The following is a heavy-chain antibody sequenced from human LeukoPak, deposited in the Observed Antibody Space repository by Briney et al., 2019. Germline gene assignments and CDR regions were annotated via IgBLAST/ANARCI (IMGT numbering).Heavy chain of an antibody. J-gene: IGHJ3*02. CDR2: IYNTGGT. CDR1: GFTVSRNY. V-gene: IGHV3-53*01. CDR3: ATEDDTDDAFDT. Sequence: GGSLRLSCEASGFTVSRNYMNWVRQAPGKGLEWVSLIYNTGGTYYADSVKGRFTISRDKSKNTLFLQMNSLRVDDTAVYYCATEDDTDDAFDTWGQGTMVTVSS. D-gene: IGHD3-22*01.